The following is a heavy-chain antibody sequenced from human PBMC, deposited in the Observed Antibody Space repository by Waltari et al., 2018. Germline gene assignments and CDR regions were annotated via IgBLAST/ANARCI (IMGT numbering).Heavy chain of an antibody. J-gene: IGHJ4*02. V-gene: IGHV4-39*01. D-gene: IGHD6-19*01. Sequence: QLHLQQSGPGLVKPSETLSLTCRVSGDSTSTSRYYGGWSRQPPGKGLAWIGSAFNGGTTHYNPSLKSRVTISIDTSRNQFSLTLSSVTAADTAVFYCAGGYSSGWYAYWGQGTQVTVPS. CDR3: AGGYSSGWYAY. CDR1: GDSTSTSRYY. CDR2: AFNGGTT.